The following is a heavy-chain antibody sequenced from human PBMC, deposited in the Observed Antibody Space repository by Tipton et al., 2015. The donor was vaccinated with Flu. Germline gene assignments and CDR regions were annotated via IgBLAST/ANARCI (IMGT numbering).Heavy chain of an antibody. Sequence: CAASGFTFSSYSMNWVRQAPGKGLEWVSSISSSSSYIYYADSVKGRFTISRDNAKNSLYLQMNSPRAEDTAVYYCARYCSGGSCYSRRNGMDVWGQGTTVTVSS. V-gene: IGHV3-21*01. CDR1: GFTFSSYS. J-gene: IGHJ6*02. CDR3: ARYCSGGSCYSRRNGMDV. D-gene: IGHD2-15*01. CDR2: ISSSSSYI.